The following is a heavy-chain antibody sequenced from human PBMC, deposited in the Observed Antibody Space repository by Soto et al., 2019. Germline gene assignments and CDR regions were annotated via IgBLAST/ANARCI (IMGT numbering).Heavy chain of an antibody. D-gene: IGHD6-6*01. V-gene: IGHV1-2*02. CDR3: ARAMYSNWSGHLTSLGY. CDR2: INPNSGGT. CDR1: GYTFTGYY. Sequence: ASVKVSCKASGYTFTGYYMHWVRQAPGQGLEWMGWINPNSGGTNYAQKFQGRVTMTRDTSISTAYMELRRLRSDDTAVYYCARAMYSNWSGHLTSLGYWGQGTLVTVSS. J-gene: IGHJ4*02.